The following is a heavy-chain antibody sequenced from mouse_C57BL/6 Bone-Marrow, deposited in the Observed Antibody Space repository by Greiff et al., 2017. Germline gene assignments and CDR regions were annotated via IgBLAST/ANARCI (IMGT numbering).Heavy chain of an antibody. V-gene: IGHV1-49*01. D-gene: IGHD1-1*01. Sequence: VVESGAELVRPGSSVKLSCKDSYFAFMASAMHWVKQRPGHGLEWIGSFTMYSDATEYSENFKGKATLTANTSSSTAYMELSSLTSEDSAVYYCARTPYYYGTPWFAYWGQGTLVTVSA. J-gene: IGHJ3*01. CDR2: FTMYSDAT. CDR3: ARTPYYYGTPWFAY. CDR1: YFAFMASA.